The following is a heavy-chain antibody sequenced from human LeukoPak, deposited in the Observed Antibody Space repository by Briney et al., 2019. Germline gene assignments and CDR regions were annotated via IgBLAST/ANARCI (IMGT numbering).Heavy chain of an antibody. J-gene: IGHJ4*02. CDR2: IRSKANSYAT. CDR3: TSLITMVRGVIGLLNVN. CDR1: GFTFSGSA. D-gene: IGHD3-10*01. Sequence: GGSLRLSCAASGFTFSGSAIHWVRQASGKGLEWVGRIRSKANSYATAYAASVKGRFTISRDDSKNTAYLQMNSLKAEDTAVYYCTSLITMVRGVIGLLNVNWGQGTLVTVSS. V-gene: IGHV3-73*01.